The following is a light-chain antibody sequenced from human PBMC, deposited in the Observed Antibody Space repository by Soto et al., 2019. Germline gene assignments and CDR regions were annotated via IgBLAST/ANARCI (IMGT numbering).Light chain of an antibody. V-gene: IGLV1-47*01. Sequence: QSVLTQPPSASGTPGQRVTISCSGSSSDIGNNYVYWYQQFPGTAPKLLISRNNQRPSGVPDRFSGSKSGTSASLAISGPRSEDEADYYCAAWGNSLSGVVFGGGTKLTVL. J-gene: IGLJ2*01. CDR1: SSDIGNNY. CDR2: RNN. CDR3: AAWGNSLSGVV.